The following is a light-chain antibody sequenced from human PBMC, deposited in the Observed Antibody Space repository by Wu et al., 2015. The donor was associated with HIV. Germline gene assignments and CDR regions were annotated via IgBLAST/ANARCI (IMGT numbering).Light chain of an antibody. Sequence: EIVLTQSPATLSLSPGERATLSCRASQSIDNYLAWYQQKPGQAPRLLMHAASNRATGTPARFSGSGSGTDFTLTISSVQSEDFAVYYCQQYNDWRGGLMYTFGQGTKLEIK. V-gene: IGKV3-11*01. CDR2: AAS. CDR3: QQYNDWRGGLMYT. CDR1: QSIDNY. J-gene: IGKJ2*01.